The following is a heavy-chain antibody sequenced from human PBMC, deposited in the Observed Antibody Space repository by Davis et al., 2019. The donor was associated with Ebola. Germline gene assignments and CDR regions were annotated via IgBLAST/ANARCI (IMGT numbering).Heavy chain of an antibody. Sequence: GESLKISCGASGFTFSSYGMNWVRQAPGKGLEWVSYIRSSSGTIYYADSVKGRFTISRDNAKNSLYLQMNSLRDEDTAVYYCARDPGYCSSGSCSFDYWGQGTLVTVSS. CDR1: GFTFSSYG. D-gene: IGHD2-15*01. CDR3: ARDPGYCSSGSCSFDY. J-gene: IGHJ4*02. CDR2: IRSSSGTI. V-gene: IGHV3-48*02.